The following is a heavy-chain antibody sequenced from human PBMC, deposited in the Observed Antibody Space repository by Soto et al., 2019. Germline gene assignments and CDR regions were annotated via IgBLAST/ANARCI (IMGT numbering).Heavy chain of an antibody. CDR3: AREGTGDYYYGMDV. CDR1: GGTFSSYA. J-gene: IGHJ6*02. CDR2: IIPIFGTA. Sequence: QVQLVQSGAEVKKPGSSVKVSCKASGGTFSSYAISWVRQAPGQGLEWMGGIIPIFGTANYAQKFQGRVTITADESTSTAYMRLSSLRSEDTAVYYCAREGTGDYYYGMDVWGQGTTVTVSS. V-gene: IGHV1-69*01. D-gene: IGHD1-1*01.